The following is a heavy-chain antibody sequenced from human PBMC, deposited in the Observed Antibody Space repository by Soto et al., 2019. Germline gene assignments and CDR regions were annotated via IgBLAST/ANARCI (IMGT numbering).Heavy chain of an antibody. D-gene: IGHD1-26*01. V-gene: IGHV1-18*03. J-gene: IGHJ5*02. CDR1: GYTFATYG. CDR3: GSVAGGRYLYGLDP. CDR2: IGTYNGNT. Sequence: QVRLVQSGAEVKKPGASVKVSCKASGYTFATYGITWVRQAPAQGLEWLGWIGTYNGNTNYAQKLQGRVTMLTDTATSTAYREPRSGRPDDMQVYYCGSVAGGRYLYGLDPWGQGTQVTVSS.